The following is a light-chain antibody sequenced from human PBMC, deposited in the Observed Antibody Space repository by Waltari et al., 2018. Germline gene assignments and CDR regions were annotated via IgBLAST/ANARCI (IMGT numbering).Light chain of an antibody. V-gene: IGKV1-39*01. CDR2: AAS. CDR1: QSIGTS. Sequence: TQSPSSLSASVGDRVTITCRTSQSIGTSLNWYQQTPGQAPKLLIYAASSFQGGVPSRFSGSGSGTDFTLTISSLQPEDFATYYCQQTYSTLWTFGQGTKVEIK. J-gene: IGKJ1*01. CDR3: QQTYSTLWT.